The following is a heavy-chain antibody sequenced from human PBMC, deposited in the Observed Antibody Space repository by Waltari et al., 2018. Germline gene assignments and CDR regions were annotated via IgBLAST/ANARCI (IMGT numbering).Heavy chain of an antibody. J-gene: IGHJ4*02. Sequence: EVQLVESGGGWVQPGGSLRLSCPASGFTFNTYWMKWVRQAPGKGLEWVANINPDGSQKFYVDSVKGRFTVSRDNAQNSLYLQMNNLRAEDTAVYYCTTLARGESGDYWGQGTLVTVSS. CDR1: GFTFNTYW. CDR3: TTLARGESGDY. D-gene: IGHD3-10*01. CDR2: INPDGSQK. V-gene: IGHV3-7*01.